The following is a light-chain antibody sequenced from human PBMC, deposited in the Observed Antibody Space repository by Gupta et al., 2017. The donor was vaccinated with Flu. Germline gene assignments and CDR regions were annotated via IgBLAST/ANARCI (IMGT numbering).Light chain of an antibody. CDR1: QSISSY. CDR2: AAS. Sequence: DIQMTQSPSSLSASVGDRVTITCRASQSISSYLNWYQQKPGKAPKLLIYAASSLQSGVPSRFSGSGSETDFTLTISSLQPEDFSTYYCQQSYSNPYTFGQETELEIK. V-gene: IGKV1-39*01. J-gene: IGKJ2*01. CDR3: QQSYSNPYT.